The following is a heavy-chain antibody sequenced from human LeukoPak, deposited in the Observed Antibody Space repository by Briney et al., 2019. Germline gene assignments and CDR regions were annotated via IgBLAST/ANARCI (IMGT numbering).Heavy chain of an antibody. CDR2: ISPNRGGT. D-gene: IGHD1-26*01. Sequence: ASVKVSCKASGYTFTAFYVHWVRQAPGQGLEWMGWISPNRGGTNYAQKFQGRVTMTSDTSISTAYMELSSLRSDDTAVYYCARGWNGGSLNWFDPWGQGTLVTVSS. CDR3: ARGWNGGSLNWFDP. J-gene: IGHJ5*02. CDR1: GYTFTAFY. V-gene: IGHV1-2*02.